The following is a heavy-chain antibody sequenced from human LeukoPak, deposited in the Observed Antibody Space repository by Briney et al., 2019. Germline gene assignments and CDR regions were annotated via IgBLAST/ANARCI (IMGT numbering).Heavy chain of an antibody. CDR3: ARDPNYYYDSSGYFI. V-gene: IGHV4-61*02. CDR1: GGSISSGSYY. CDR2: IYTSGST. D-gene: IGHD3-22*01. J-gene: IGHJ4*02. Sequence: SSQTLSLTCTVSGGSISSGSYYWSWIRQPAGKGLEWIGRIYTSGSTNYNPSLKSRVTISVDTSKNQFFLKLSSVTAADTAVYYCARDPNYYYDSSGYFIWGQGTLVTVSS.